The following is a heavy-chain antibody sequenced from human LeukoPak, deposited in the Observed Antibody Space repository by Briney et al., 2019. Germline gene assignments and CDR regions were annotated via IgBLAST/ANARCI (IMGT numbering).Heavy chain of an antibody. Sequence: KPSETLSLTCTVSGGSISNHYWSWIRQPPGKGLEWIGYNYYSGSTNYNPSLKSRVTISIDASKNQFSLKLSSVTAADTAVYYCARDRYGSGSALWGQGTLVTVSS. CDR1: GGSISNHY. V-gene: IGHV4-59*11. CDR2: NYYSGST. D-gene: IGHD3-10*01. CDR3: ARDRYGSGSAL. J-gene: IGHJ4*02.